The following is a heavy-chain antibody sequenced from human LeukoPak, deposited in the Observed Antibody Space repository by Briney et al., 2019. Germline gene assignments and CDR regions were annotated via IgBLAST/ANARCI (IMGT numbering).Heavy chain of an antibody. CDR2: IIPILDIP. J-gene: IGHJ2*01. V-gene: IGHV1-69*04. Sequence: GASVKVSCKPAGCTFSSYAITAVRQAPGQGLEWMGRIIPILDIPKYAQKFQGRVTITADKSTSTVYMELSSLRSEDTAVYYCAREVTTYWYFDVWVGGPLVTVSS. CDR1: GCTFSSYA. D-gene: IGHD2-21*02. CDR3: AREVTTYWYFDV.